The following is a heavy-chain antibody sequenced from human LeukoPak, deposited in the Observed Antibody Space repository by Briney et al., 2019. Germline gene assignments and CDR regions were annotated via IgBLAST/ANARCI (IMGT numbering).Heavy chain of an antibody. J-gene: IGHJ4*02. Sequence: ASVKVSCKVSGYTLTELSMHWMRQAPGKGLEWMGGFDPEDGETIYAQKFQGRVTMTEDTSTDTAYMELSSLRSEDTAVYYCATFTPYCGGDCPDYWGQGTLVTVSS. CDR2: FDPEDGET. CDR1: GYTLTELS. D-gene: IGHD2-21*02. V-gene: IGHV1-24*01. CDR3: ATFTPYCGGDCPDY.